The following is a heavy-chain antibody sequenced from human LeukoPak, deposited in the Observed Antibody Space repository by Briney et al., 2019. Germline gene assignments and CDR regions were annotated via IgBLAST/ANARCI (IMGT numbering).Heavy chain of an antibody. V-gene: IGHV3-49*04. D-gene: IGHD3-16*02. Sequence: QPGRSLRLSCTASGFTFGDYAMSWVRQAPGKGLEWVGFIRSKAYGGTTEYAASVKGRFTISRDDSKGIAYLQMNSLKTEDTAVYYCTRGAPYVWGSYRSPPFDYWGQGTLVTVSS. CDR2: IRSKAYGGTT. CDR1: GFTFGDYA. J-gene: IGHJ4*02. CDR3: TRGAPYVWGSYRSPPFDY.